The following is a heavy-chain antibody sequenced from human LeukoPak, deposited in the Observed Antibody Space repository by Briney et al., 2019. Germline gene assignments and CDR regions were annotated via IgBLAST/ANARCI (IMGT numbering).Heavy chain of an antibody. J-gene: IGHJ4*02. CDR3: ARVDTGLTY. CDR2: VNPNSGDT. Sequence: ASVKVSCKASGYTFTTFEISWVRQAPGQGLEWMGWVNPNSGDTGYAQQIQGRVNLTRNTAIATAYMELSRLKSEDTAVYYCARVDTGLTYWGQGTLIIVSS. CDR1: GYTFTTFE. D-gene: IGHD2-8*02. V-gene: IGHV1-8*02.